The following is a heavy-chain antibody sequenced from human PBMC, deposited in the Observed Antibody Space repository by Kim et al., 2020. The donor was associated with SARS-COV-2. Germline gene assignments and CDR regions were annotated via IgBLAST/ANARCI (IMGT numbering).Heavy chain of an antibody. Sequence: SETLSLTCAVSGGSISSGGYSWSWIRQPPGKGLEWIGYIYHSGSTYYNPSLKSRVTISVDRSKNQFSLKLSSVTAADTAVYYCARVGGGYSMDVWGQGTTVTVSS. J-gene: IGHJ6*02. CDR2: IYHSGST. CDR1: GGSISSGGYS. D-gene: IGHD5-18*01. CDR3: ARVGGGYSMDV. V-gene: IGHV4-30-2*01.